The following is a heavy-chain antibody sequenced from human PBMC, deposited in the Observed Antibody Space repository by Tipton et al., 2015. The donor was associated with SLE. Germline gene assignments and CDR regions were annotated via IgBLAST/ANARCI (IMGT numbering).Heavy chain of an antibody. CDR1: GYSFTSYW. CDR2: MYPGDSDT. CDR3: ARLSGLGATSNSDY. Sequence: QSGAEVKKPGESLKISCKGSGYSFTSYWIAWVRQLPGKGLEWMGMMYPGDSDTRYSPSFQGQITISTDKSISTAYLQWGSLKASDTAMYYCARLSGLGATSNSDYWGQGTLVTVSS. V-gene: IGHV5-51*01. J-gene: IGHJ4*02. D-gene: IGHD3/OR15-3a*01.